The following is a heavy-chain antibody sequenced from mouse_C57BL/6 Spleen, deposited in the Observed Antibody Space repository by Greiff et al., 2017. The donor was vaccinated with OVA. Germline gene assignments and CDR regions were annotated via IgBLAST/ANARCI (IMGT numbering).Heavy chain of an antibody. Sequence: VQLQESGPGLVKPSQSLSLTCSVTGYSITSGYYWNWIRQSPGNKLEWMGYISYDGSNNYNPSFKNRISITRDTSKNQFFLKLHSVTTEDTATYDCARVYYGSSHFDYWGQGTTLTVSS. CDR1: GYSITSGYY. V-gene: IGHV3-6*01. J-gene: IGHJ2*01. CDR2: ISYDGSN. CDR3: ARVYYGSSHFDY. D-gene: IGHD1-1*01.